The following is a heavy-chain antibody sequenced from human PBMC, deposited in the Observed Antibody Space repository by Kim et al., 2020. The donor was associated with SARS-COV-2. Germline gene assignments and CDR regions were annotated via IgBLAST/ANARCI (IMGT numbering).Heavy chain of an antibody. V-gene: IGHV3-7*01. CDR1: GFTFSDYW. D-gene: IGHD1-1*01. CDR3: ARDNGYKMDV. J-gene: IGHJ6*02. Sequence: GGSLRLSCAVSGFTFSDYWMAWVRQAPGKGLEWVANIKVDGSEKYYVDSVRGRFTISRDNTKNSLYLQRNSLRAEDTAVYYCARDNGYKMDVWGQGTTVTVSS. CDR2: IKVDGSEK.